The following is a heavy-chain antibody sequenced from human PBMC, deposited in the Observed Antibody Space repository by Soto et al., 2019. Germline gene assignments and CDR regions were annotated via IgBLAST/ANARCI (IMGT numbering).Heavy chain of an antibody. CDR3: ASAAREYYYYGMDV. CDR2: IKPDGSEK. CDR1: GFTFSNYW. Sequence: GGSLRLSCAASGFTFSNYWMSWVRQVPGKGLEWVANIKPDGSEKWYVDSVKGRFTISRDNVKKSLYLQMISLRAEDTAMYYYASAAREYYYYGMDVWGQGTTVTVSS. J-gene: IGHJ6*02. V-gene: IGHV3-7*02.